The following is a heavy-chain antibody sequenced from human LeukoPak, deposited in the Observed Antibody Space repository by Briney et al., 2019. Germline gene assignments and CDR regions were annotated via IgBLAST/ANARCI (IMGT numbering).Heavy chain of an antibody. V-gene: IGHV3-11*04. CDR2: ISNGGLSI. Sequence: PGGSLRLSCAASGFTFSDYYMNWVRQAPGKGLEWVSYISNGGLSIYYADSVKGRFTISRDNAKNSLYLQMNSLRAEDTAVYYCGRVPRTTHAFDVWGQGTMVTVSS. J-gene: IGHJ3*01. CDR1: GFTFSDYY. CDR3: GRVPRTTHAFDV. D-gene: IGHD1-1*01.